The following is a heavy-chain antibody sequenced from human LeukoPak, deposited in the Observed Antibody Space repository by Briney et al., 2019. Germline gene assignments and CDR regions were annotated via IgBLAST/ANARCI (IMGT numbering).Heavy chain of an antibody. CDR2: INTDGSST. D-gene: IGHD3-22*01. V-gene: IGHV3-74*01. J-gene: IGHJ3*02. Sequence: GGSLRLSCAASGFTFSSYWMHWVRQAPGKGLVWVSRINTDGSSTSYADSVKGRFTISRDNAKNTLYLQMNSLRAEDTAVYYCARGGLYDSSGYFDAFDIWGQGTMVTVSS. CDR1: GFTFSSYW. CDR3: ARGGLYDSSGYFDAFDI.